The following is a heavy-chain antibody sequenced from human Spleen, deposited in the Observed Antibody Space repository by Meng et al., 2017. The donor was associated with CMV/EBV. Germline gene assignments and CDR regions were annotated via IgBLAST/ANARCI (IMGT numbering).Heavy chain of an antibody. CDR2: IRQDGSEI. CDR1: GFTFRSFW. Sequence: GGSLRLSCAAPGFTFRSFWMSWVRQAPGTGLEWVANIRQDGSEIHYVDPVKGRFTISRDNAKNSLFLQMNSLRAEDTAVYFCAREPGGNSEHYYGMDVWGQGTTVTVSS. CDR3: AREPGGNSEHYYGMDV. J-gene: IGHJ6*02. D-gene: IGHD4-23*01. V-gene: IGHV3-7*01.